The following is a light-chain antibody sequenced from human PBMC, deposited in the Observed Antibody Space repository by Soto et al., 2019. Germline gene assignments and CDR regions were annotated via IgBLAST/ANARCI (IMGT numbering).Light chain of an antibody. CDR3: QQYYDDLRT. Sequence: DIQMTQSPSSLSASVGDRVSITCQASHDINYYLIWYQQKPGTAPKLLIYDASNLQAGVTPRFSGGGSGTSFVLIISNLQPEDIATYYCQQYYDDLRTFGGGTKVEI. V-gene: IGKV1-33*01. CDR2: DAS. CDR1: HDINYY. J-gene: IGKJ4*01.